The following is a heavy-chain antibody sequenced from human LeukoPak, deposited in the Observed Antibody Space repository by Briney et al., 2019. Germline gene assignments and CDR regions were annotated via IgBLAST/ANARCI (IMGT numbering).Heavy chain of an antibody. J-gene: IGHJ4*02. D-gene: IGHD6-19*01. CDR2: IDGSGNT. CDR3: ARDGGSGWFDY. V-gene: IGHV4-4*07. CDR1: GASISSYY. Sequence: SETLSLTCTVSGASISSYYWSWIRQPAGKGLEWIGRIDGSGNTNYNPSLKSRISVSVDTSKNQVSLKLSYVTAADAAVYYCARDGGSGWFDYWGQGTLVTVSS.